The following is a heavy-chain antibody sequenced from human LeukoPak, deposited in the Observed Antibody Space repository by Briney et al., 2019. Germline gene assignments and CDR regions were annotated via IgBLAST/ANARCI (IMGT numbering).Heavy chain of an antibody. J-gene: IGHJ4*02. CDR3: VKDYDSSGYYPSY. CDR2: ISWNSGSI. Sequence: GRSLRLSCAASGFTFDDYTMHWVREAPGKGLEWVSGISWNSGSIGYAGSVKGRFTISRDSAKNSLYLQMNSLRAEDTALYYCVKDYDSSGYYPSYWGQGTLVTVSS. D-gene: IGHD3-22*01. CDR1: GFTFDDYT. V-gene: IGHV3-9*01.